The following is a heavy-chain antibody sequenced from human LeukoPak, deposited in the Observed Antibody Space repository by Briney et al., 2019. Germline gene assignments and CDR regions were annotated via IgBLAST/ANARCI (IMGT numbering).Heavy chain of an antibody. CDR2: INPSSGGT. Sequence: ASVKVSCKASGYTFTDYYMHWVRQAPGQGLEWMGWINPSSGGTNYAQKLQGRVTMTTDTSTSTAYMELRSLRSDDTAVYYCARRYGGYGGDDYWGQGTLVTVSS. CDR1: GYTFTDYY. J-gene: IGHJ4*02. D-gene: IGHD5-12*01. V-gene: IGHV1-2*02. CDR3: ARRYGGYGGDDY.